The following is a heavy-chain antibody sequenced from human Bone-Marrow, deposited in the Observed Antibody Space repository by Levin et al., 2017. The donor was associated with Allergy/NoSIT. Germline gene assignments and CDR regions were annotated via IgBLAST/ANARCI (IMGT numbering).Heavy chain of an antibody. CDR2: IYSAGST. V-gene: IGHV3-53*01. D-gene: IGHD3-16*01. J-gene: IGHJ4*02. Sequence: LSLTCAVSGFTVSNNYMSWVRQAPGKGLEWVSVIYSAGSTYYADSVRGRFTISRDNSKNTLFLQMNSLRADDTAVYYCARGGPYGYWGQGTLVTVSS. CDR3: ARGGPYGY. CDR1: GFTVSNNY.